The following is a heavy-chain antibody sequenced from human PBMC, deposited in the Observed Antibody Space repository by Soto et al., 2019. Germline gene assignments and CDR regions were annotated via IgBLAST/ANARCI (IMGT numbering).Heavy chain of an antibody. CDR2: IYPGDSDT. Sequence: PGDSVRVSCKGSGYSFAGYWIGWVSQMHGKGLEWMGIIYPGDSDTRYSPSFQGQVIISADKSISTAYLPWSSLKASNTAMYYCARHAGIWYPITIFRVVKRYYGMDVWGQGTTVTV. J-gene: IGHJ6*02. V-gene: IGHV5-51*01. CDR3: ARHAGIWYPITIFRVVKRYYGMDV. D-gene: IGHD3-3*01. CDR1: GYSFAGYW.